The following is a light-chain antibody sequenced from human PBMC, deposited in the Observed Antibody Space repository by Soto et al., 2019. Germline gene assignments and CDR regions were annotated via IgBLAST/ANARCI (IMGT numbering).Light chain of an antibody. Sequence: DIVMTQSPDSLAVSLGERATINCKSSQSVLYSVNNENYLAWFQQRAGQPPKLLVYWASNRASGVPDRFSGSGSGTDFTLTISSLQAEDVAVYYCQQYHSLPHTFGQGTKLEIK. V-gene: IGKV4-1*01. J-gene: IGKJ2*01. CDR3: QQYHSLPHT. CDR1: QSVLYSVNNENY. CDR2: WAS.